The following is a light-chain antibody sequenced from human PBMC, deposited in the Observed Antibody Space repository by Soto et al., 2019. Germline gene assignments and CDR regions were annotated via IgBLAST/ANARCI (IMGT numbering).Light chain of an antibody. CDR2: DVS. CDR1: SSDVGGYKY. CDR3: SSYTSSSTLV. J-gene: IGLJ2*01. V-gene: IGLV2-14*01. Sequence: QSALTQPASVSGSPGQSITISCTGTSSDVGGYKYVSWYQQHPGKAPKVMIYDVSNRPSGVSKRFSGSKSGNTASLTISGLQAEDEADYYCSSYTSSSTLVFGGGTKLTVL.